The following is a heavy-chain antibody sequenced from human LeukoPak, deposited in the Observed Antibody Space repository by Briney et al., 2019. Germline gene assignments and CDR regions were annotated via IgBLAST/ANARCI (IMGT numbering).Heavy chain of an antibody. D-gene: IGHD6-19*01. V-gene: IGHV3-43*02. CDR2: ITGDCGTT. CDR3: PNERSSGWQYFHY. J-gene: IGHJ4*02. CDR1: GFTFNDYD. Sequence: PGGSLRLSCAASGFTFNDYDMHWVRQAPGKGLEWDSLITGDCGTTYYLDSVKGRFTISRDNRRNSLYLQMNSLTTEHSAFYYCPNERSSGWQYFHYWGRGTLVTVSS.